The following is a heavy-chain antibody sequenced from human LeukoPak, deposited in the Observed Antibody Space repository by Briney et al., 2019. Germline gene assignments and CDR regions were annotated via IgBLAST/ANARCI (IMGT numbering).Heavy chain of an antibody. CDR3: ARLAGDWFDT. CDR1: GGSFSGYY. Sequence: SETLSLTCAVYGGSFSGYYWSWIRQPPGKGLEWIGDINQSGSTNYNSSLKSRVTISVDTSKNQFSLKLTSVTAADTAVYYCARLAGDWFDTWGQGTLVTVSS. V-gene: IGHV4-34*01. CDR2: INQSGST. J-gene: IGHJ5*02.